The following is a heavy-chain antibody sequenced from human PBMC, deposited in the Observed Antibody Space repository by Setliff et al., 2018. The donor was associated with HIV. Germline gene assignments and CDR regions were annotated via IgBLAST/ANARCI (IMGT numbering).Heavy chain of an antibody. V-gene: IGHV4-31*03. Sequence: KPSETLSLTCTVSGGSISSGGYYWSWIRQHPGKGLEWIGHIKNSGNTDYNPSLKSRVTISLDTSKNQFSLKLSSVTAADTAVYFCARDRGEVLPSAITSYSYYYMDVWGKGTSVTVSS. CDR2: IKNSGNT. D-gene: IGHD2-2*01. CDR1: GGSISSGGYY. CDR3: ARDRGEVLPSAITSYSYYYMDV. J-gene: IGHJ6*03.